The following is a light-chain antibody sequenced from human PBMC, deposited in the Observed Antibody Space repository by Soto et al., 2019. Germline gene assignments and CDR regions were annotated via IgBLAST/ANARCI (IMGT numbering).Light chain of an antibody. CDR1: QSISSW. V-gene: IGKV1-5*01. CDR3: QQYNSYSPT. CDR2: DAS. Sequence: DIQMTQSPSTLSASVGDRVTITCRASQSISSWLAWYQQKPGKAPKLLIYDASSLESGVPSRFSGSGSGTEFTLTISSPQPDDFATYSCQQYNSYSPTFGQGTKVEIK. J-gene: IGKJ1*01.